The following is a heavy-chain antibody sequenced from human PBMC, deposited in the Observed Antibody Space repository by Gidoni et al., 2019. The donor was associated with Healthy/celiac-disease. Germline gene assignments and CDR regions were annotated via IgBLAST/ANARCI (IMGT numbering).Heavy chain of an antibody. CDR2: IWYDGSNK. J-gene: IGHJ6*02. CDR1: GFTFSSYG. CDR3: ARDLMTALDV. D-gene: IGHD2-8*01. V-gene: IGHV3-33*01. Sequence: QVQLVESGGGVVQPGRSRRLSCAASGFTFSSYGMHWVRQAPGKGLEWVAVIWYDGSNKYYADPVKDRFTISRDNSKNTLYLQMNSLRAEDTAVYYCARDLMTALDVWGQGTTVTVSS.